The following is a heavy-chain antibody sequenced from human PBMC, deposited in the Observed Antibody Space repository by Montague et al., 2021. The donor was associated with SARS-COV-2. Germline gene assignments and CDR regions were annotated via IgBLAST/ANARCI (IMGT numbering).Heavy chain of an antibody. J-gene: IGHJ6*02. V-gene: IGHV4-59*12. D-gene: IGHD6-13*01. CDR1: GDSINTYY. Sequence: SETLSLTCTVSGDSINTYYWNWIRQPPGKGLEWLGSIFYTGSTNYNPSHKSRVTISLDTSKNQFFLKVTSVTAADTAVYYCARQAAGSYFYYGVDVWGQGTTVTVSS. CDR2: IFYTGST. CDR3: ARQAAGSYFYYGVDV.